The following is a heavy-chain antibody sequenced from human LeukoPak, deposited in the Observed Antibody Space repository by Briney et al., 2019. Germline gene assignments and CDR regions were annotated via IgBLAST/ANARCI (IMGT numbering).Heavy chain of an antibody. V-gene: IGHV3-30*02. CDR1: GFTFSSYG. Sequence: PGGSLRLSCAASGFTFSSYGMHWVRQAPGKGLEWVAFIRYDGSNKYYADSVKGRFTISRDNSKNTLYLQMNSLRAEDTAVYYCAREDRVGSRSFDIWGQGTMVTVSS. D-gene: IGHD3-16*02. J-gene: IGHJ3*02. CDR3: AREDRVGSRSFDI. CDR2: IRYDGSNK.